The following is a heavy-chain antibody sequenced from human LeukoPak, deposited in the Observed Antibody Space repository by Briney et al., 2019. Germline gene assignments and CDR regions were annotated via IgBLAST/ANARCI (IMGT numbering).Heavy chain of an antibody. CDR1: GFTFSSYA. Sequence: PGGSLRLSCAASGFTFSSYAMHWVRQAPGKGLEWVAVISYDGSNKYYADSVKGRFTISRDNSKNTLYLQMNSLRPEDTAVYYCARDRRVRIAARTNDAFDIWGQGTMVTVSS. D-gene: IGHD6-6*01. CDR3: ARDRRVRIAARTNDAFDI. J-gene: IGHJ3*02. CDR2: ISYDGSNK. V-gene: IGHV3-30-3*01.